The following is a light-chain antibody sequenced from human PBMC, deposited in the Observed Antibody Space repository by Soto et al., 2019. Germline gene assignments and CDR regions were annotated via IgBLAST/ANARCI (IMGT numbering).Light chain of an antibody. CDR2: EVS. Sequence: QSALTQPASGSGSPGQSITISCTGTSSDVGGYNYVSWYQQHPGKAPKLMIYEVSNRPSGVSNRFSGSKSANTASLTISGLQAEDEADYFCSSYGSTSTRYVFGTGTKLTVL. CDR3: SSYGSTSTRYV. CDR1: SSDVGGYNY. V-gene: IGLV2-14*01. J-gene: IGLJ1*01.